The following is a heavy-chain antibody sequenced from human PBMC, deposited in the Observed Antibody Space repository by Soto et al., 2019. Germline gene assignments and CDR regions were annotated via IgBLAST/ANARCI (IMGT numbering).Heavy chain of an antibody. J-gene: IGHJ4*02. CDR3: ARGAVTPDS. Sequence: TGGSLRLSCAASGFTFDSFAMTWVRQAPGKGLEWVSAISASGGSTYYADSVKGRFTISRGSSKNTLYLQMNSLRAEDTAVYYCARGAVTPDSWGQGTLVTVSS. V-gene: IGHV3-23*01. D-gene: IGHD3-10*01. CDR2: ISASGGST. CDR1: GFTFDSFA.